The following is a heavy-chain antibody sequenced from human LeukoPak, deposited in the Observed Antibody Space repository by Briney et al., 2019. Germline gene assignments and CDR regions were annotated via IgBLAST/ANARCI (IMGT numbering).Heavy chain of an antibody. CDR2: FYYSGST. V-gene: IGHV4-59*05. D-gene: IGHD5-12*01. Sequence: PGGSLRLSCAASGFTFSSYSMNWVRQAPGKGLEWIGDFYYSGSTYYNPSLRSRATISVDTSKNQFSLKLNPVTAADTAVYYCARHTRPGYSGYENAFDIWGQGTMVTVSS. CDR1: GFTFSSYSMN. CDR3: ARHTRPGYSGYENAFDI. J-gene: IGHJ3*02.